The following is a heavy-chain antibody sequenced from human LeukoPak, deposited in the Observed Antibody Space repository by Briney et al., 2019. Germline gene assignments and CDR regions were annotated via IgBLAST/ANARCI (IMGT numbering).Heavy chain of an antibody. J-gene: IGHJ6*02. CDR2: ISAYNGNT. V-gene: IGHV1-18*01. Sequence: ASVKVSCKASGYTFTSYGISWVRQAPGQGLEWMGWISAYNGNTNYAQSLQGRVTMTTDTSTSTAYMELTSLRSDDTAVYYCARVRATKSGKYYYYYAMDVWGQGTTVTVSS. D-gene: IGHD5-12*01. CDR1: GYTFTSYG. CDR3: ARVRATKSGKYYYYYAMDV.